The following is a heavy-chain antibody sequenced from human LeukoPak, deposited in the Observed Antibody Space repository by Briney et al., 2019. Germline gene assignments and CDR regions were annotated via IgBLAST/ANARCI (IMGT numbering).Heavy chain of an antibody. V-gene: IGHV4-38-2*01. CDR2: IDHSGNT. CDR1: GYSINSGYC. J-gene: IGHJ4*02. Sequence: SETLSLTCAVSGYSINSGYCWGWIRQSPGKGLEWIGGIDHSGNTHYNPSLKNRVTISADTSKNEFSLKLSSVTATDTAVYYCARVPHSVEGSMKAVFIHYFDYWGQGSLVTVSS. CDR3: ARVPHSVEGSMKAVFIHYFDY. D-gene: IGHD3-22*01.